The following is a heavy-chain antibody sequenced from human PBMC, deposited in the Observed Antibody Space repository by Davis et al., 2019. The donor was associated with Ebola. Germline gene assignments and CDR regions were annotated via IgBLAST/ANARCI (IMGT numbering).Heavy chain of an antibody. V-gene: IGHV4-59*01. J-gene: IGHJ6*02. Sequence: MPSETLSLTCTVSGGSISSYYWSWIRQPPGKGLEWIGYIYYSGSTNYNPSLKSRVTISVDTSKNQFSLKLSSVTAADTAVYYCARTTVTSYYYYGMDVWGQGTTVTVSS. CDR2: IYYSGST. CDR1: GGSISSYY. D-gene: IGHD4-11*01. CDR3: ARTTVTSYYYYGMDV.